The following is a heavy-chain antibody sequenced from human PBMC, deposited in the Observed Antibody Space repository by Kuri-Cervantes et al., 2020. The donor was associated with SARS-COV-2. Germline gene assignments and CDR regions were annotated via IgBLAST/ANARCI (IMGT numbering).Heavy chain of an antibody. D-gene: IGHD6-13*01. J-gene: IGHJ6*02. Sequence: SETLSLTCTVSGGSISSSSYYWGWIRQPPGKGLEWIGSIYYSGSTYYNPSLKSRVTMSVDTSKNQFSLKLSSVTAADTAVYYCARDLIAAAGQYYYYGMDVWGQGTTVTVSS. V-gene: IGHV4-39*07. CDR3: ARDLIAAAGQYYYYGMDV. CDR2: IYYSGST. CDR1: GGSISSSSYY.